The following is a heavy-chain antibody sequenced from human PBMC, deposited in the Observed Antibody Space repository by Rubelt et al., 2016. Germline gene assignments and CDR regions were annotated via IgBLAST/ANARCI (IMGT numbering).Heavy chain of an antibody. J-gene: IGHJ4*02. D-gene: IGHD6-19*01. CDR1: GYSISSGYY. Sequence: QVQLQESGPGLVKPSETLSLTCTVSGYSISSGYYWGWIRQPPGKGLEWIGSIYHSGSTYYNPSLKGRVTIPVDTYKNQCSLKLSSVTAADTAVYYCARDHSSGWYLEGFFDYWGQGTLVTVSS. CDR2: IYHSGST. V-gene: IGHV4-38-2*02. CDR3: ARDHSSGWYLEGFFDY.